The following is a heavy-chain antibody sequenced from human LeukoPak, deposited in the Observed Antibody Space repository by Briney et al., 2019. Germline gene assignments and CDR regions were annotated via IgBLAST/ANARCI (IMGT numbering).Heavy chain of an antibody. CDR1: GYTFTNYA. D-gene: IGHD3-22*01. V-gene: IGHV1-18*01. Sequence: ASVKVSCKGSGYTFTNYAISWVRQAPGQGLEWMGWISAYNGNTNYAQKLQGRVTMTTDTSTSTAYMELRSLRSDDTAVYYCARDYYDSSGKTGSDYWGQGTLVTVSS. CDR3: ARDYYDSSGKTGSDY. CDR2: ISAYNGNT. J-gene: IGHJ4*02.